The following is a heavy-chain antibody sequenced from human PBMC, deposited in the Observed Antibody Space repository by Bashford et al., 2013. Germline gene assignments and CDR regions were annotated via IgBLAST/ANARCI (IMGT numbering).Heavy chain of an antibody. CDR1: GGSISSSSYY. CDR3: ARGRHWYDY. J-gene: IGHJ4*02. CDR2: IYYSGST. V-gene: IGHV4-39*07. D-gene: IGHD6-13*01. Sequence: SETLSLTCTVSGGSISSSSYYWGWIRQPPGKGLEWIGSIYYSGSTYYNPSLKSRVTISVDTSKNQFSLKLSSVTAADTAVYYCARGRHWYDYWGQGTLVTVSS.